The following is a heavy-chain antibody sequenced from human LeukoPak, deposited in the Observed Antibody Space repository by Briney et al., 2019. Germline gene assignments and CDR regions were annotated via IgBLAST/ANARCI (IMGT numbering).Heavy chain of an antibody. V-gene: IGHV4-39*01. CDR1: GGSIISNTYY. CDR3: ARWVATPRGYFDY. D-gene: IGHD5-12*01. Sequence: PSETLSLTCTVSGGSIISNTYYWGWIRQPPGKGLEWIGNVYYGGSIYYNPSLKSRVTMSVDTSKNQFSLELTSVTAADTAVYYCARWVATPRGYFDYWGQGTLLTVSS. J-gene: IGHJ4*02. CDR2: VYYGGSI.